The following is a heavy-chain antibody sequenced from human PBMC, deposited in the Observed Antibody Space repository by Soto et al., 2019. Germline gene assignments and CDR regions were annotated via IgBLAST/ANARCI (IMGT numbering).Heavy chain of an antibody. D-gene: IGHD4-17*01. CDR3: ARDQIQDYGDSTPSFDY. CDR1: GGSISSGGYY. V-gene: IGHV4-31*03. CDR2: IYYSGST. Sequence: PSETLSLTCTVSGGSISSGGYYWSWIRQHPGKGLEWIGYIYYSGSTYYNPSLKSRVTISVDTSKNQFSLKLSSVTAEDTAVYYCARDQIQDYGDSTPSFDYWGQGTLVTVSS. J-gene: IGHJ4*02.